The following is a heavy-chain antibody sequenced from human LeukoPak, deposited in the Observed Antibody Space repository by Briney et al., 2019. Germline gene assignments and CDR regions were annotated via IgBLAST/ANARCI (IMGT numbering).Heavy chain of an antibody. CDR1: GYTFTGYY. D-gene: IGHD6-6*01. CDR2: IKPNNGDT. CDR3: ARAGSGLVARL. J-gene: IGHJ4*02. Sequence: PSVKVSCKASGYTFTGYYIHWVRQAPGQGLEWMGCIKPNNGDTNSAQNFQGRVTLTRDTSISTAYMELSSLRPDDTAVYFCARAGSGLVARLWGQGTLVTVSS. V-gene: IGHV1-2*02.